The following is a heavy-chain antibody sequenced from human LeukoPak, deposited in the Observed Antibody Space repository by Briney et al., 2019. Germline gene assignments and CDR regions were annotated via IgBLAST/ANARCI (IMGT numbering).Heavy chain of an antibody. CDR3: ARVRERDTAMVRPYYYYYYMDV. Sequence: PGGSLRLSCAASGFTFSSYSMNWVRQAPGKGLEWVSSISSSSSYIYYADSVKGRFTISRDNAKNSLYLQMNSLRAEDTAVYYCARVRERDTAMVRPYYYYYYMDVWGKGTTVTVSS. D-gene: IGHD5-18*01. V-gene: IGHV3-21*01. CDR1: GFTFSSYS. CDR2: ISSSSSYI. J-gene: IGHJ6*03.